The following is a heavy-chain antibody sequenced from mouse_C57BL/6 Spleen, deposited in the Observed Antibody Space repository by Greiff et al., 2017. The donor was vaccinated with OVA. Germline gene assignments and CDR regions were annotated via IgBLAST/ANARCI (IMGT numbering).Heavy chain of an antibody. J-gene: IGHJ3*01. Sequence: ESGPGLVKPSQSLSLTCSVTGYSITSGYYWNWIRQFPGNKLEWMGYISYDGSNNYNPSLKNRISITRDTSKNQFFLKLNSVPTEDTATYYCARGLYYYGSSAAYWGQGTLVTVSA. V-gene: IGHV3-6*01. CDR1: GYSITSGYY. CDR2: ISYDGSN. D-gene: IGHD1-1*01. CDR3: ARGLYYYGSSAAY.